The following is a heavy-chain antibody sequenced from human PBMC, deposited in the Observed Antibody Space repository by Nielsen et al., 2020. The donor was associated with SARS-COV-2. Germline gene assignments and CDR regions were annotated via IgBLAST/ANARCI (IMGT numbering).Heavy chain of an antibody. CDR1: GFTFSSYG. D-gene: IGHD4-17*01. CDR3: ASSYGESYNWFDP. CDR2: ITSDGINE. Sequence: GESLKISCAASGFTFSSYGMHWVRQAPGKGLEWVAVITSDGINEYYAESVKGRFTISRDNSKNTLYLQMNSLRAEDTAVYYCASSYGESYNWFDPWGQGTLVTVSS. J-gene: IGHJ5*02. V-gene: IGHV3-30*03.